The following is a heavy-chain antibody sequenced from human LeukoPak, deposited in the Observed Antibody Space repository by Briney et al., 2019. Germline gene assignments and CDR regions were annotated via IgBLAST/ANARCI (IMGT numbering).Heavy chain of an antibody. Sequence: GGSIRLARAAYGSTVSNAWMSWVRQAPGKVREWVGRIKSKTDRGTTDYAAPVKGRFTISRDDSKNTLYLQMNSLKTEDTAVYYCTTGHSSGWYGINWGQGTLVTVSS. V-gene: IGHV3-15*01. CDR2: IKSKTDRGTT. CDR3: TTGHSSGWYGIN. D-gene: IGHD6-19*01. J-gene: IGHJ4*02. CDR1: GSTVSNAW.